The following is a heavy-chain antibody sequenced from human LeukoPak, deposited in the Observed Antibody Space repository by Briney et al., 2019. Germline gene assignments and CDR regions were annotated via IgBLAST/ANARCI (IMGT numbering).Heavy chain of an antibody. V-gene: IGHV4-31*03. J-gene: IGHJ6*04. D-gene: IGHD3-10*01. CDR3: AAWGWFGVTYYYYGMDV. CDR1: GGSISSGGYY. CDR2: IYYSGST. Sequence: SETLSLTCTVSGGSISSGGYYWSWIRQHPGKGLEWIGYIYYSGSTYYNPSLKSRVTISVDTSKNQFSLKLSSVTAADTAVYYCAAWGWFGVTYYYYGMDVWGKGTTVTVSS.